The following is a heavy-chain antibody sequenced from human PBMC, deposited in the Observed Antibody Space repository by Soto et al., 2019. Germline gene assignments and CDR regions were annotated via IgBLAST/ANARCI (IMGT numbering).Heavy chain of an antibody. D-gene: IGHD4-17*01. J-gene: IGHJ4*02. V-gene: IGHV1-46*01. Sequence: ASVKVSCKTSGYTFSSHHIHWVRQAPGQGLEWMGTINPRGGSTNYAPKYQGRITVTRDTSTSTVYMELSSLRSDDTAMFYCARSDDYAFDYWGQGTQVTAPQ. CDR1: GYTFSSHH. CDR2: INPRGGST. CDR3: ARSDDYAFDY.